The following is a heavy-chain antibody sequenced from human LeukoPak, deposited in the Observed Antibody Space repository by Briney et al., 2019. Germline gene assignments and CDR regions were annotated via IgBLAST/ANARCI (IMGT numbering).Heavy chain of an antibody. CDR3: AGALGTTDFDY. CDR1: GYTFTSYG. CDR2: INPNSGGT. Sequence: ASVKVSCKASGYTFTSYGISWVRQAPGQGLEWMGWINPNSGGTNYAQKFQGRVTMTRDTTISTAYMELSRLRSDDTAVYYCAGALGTTDFDYWGQGTLVTVSS. J-gene: IGHJ4*02. D-gene: IGHD2/OR15-2a*01. V-gene: IGHV1-2*02.